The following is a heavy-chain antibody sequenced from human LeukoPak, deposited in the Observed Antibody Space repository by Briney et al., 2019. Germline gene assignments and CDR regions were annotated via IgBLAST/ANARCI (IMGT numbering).Heavy chain of an antibody. J-gene: IGHJ3*02. CDR1: GFTFTSSA. V-gene: IGHV1-58*02. Sequence: SVKVSCKASGFTFTSSAMQWVRQARGQRLEWIGWIVVGSGNTNYAQKFQERVTITRDMSTSTAYMELSSLRSEDTAVYDCAAEGTLDSSGYYRDAFDIWGQGTMVTVSS. CDR3: AAEGTLDSSGYYRDAFDI. CDR2: IVVGSGNT. D-gene: IGHD3-22*01.